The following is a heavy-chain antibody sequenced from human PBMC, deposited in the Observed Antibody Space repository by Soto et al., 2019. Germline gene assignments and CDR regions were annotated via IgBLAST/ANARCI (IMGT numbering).Heavy chain of an antibody. D-gene: IGHD6-25*01. J-gene: IGHJ4*02. CDR2: IKRKIDGETR. CDR3: NIAAGLTETDY. CDR1: GITFSDVW. V-gene: IGHV3-15*01. Sequence: PGGSLRLSCAVSGITFSDVWMTWVRQAPGKGLEWVGRIKRKIDGETRDYTAPVRGRFTISRDDSKSTLYLQMNSLKTEDTAMYYCNIAAGLTETDYWGQGTLVTVSS.